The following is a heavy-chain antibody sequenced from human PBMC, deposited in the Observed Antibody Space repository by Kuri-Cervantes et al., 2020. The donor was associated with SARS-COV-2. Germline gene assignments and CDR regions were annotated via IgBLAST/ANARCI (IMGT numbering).Heavy chain of an antibody. CDR3: ARETSGYYYLDFDY. D-gene: IGHD3-22*01. V-gene: IGHV3-66*01. J-gene: IGHJ4*02. CDR2: IYSGGST. Sequence: GGSLRLSCAASGFTVSSNYMSWVRQAPGKGLEWVSVIYSGGSTYYADSVKGRFTISRDNAKNSLYLQMNSLRAEDTAVYYCARETSGYYYLDFDYWGQGTLVTVSS. CDR1: GFTVSSNY.